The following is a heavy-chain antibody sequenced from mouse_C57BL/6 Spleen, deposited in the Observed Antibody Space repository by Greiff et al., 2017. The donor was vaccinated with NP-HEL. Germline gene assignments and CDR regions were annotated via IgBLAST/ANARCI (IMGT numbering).Heavy chain of an antibody. V-gene: IGHV6-3*01. CDR2: IRLKSDNYAT. CDR1: GFTFSNYW. Sequence: EVQRVESGGGLVQPGGSMKLSCVASGFTFSNYWMNWVRQSPEKGLEWVAQIRLKSDNYATHYAESVKGRFTISRDDSKSSVYLQMNNLRAEDTGIYYCTFYYGNPFFAYWGQGTLVTVSA. CDR3: TFYYGNPFFAY. D-gene: IGHD2-1*01. J-gene: IGHJ3*01.